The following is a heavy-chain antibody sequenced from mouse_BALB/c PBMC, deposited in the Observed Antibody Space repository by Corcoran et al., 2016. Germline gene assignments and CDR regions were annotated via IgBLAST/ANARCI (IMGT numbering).Heavy chain of an antibody. CDR3: ARDGSLAY. V-gene: IGHV1-85*01. CDR2: IFPGDGST. J-gene: IGHJ3*01. CDR1: GYTFPGYD. Sequence: QVQLQQSGAERVKPGASVKLSCRASGYTFPGYDINWVGQRPEQGLEWMGWIFPGDGSTKYNEKFKGKATLNTDKSSSTAYMQLSRLTSEDSAVYFCARDGSLAYWGQGTLVTVSA. D-gene: IGHD1-1*01.